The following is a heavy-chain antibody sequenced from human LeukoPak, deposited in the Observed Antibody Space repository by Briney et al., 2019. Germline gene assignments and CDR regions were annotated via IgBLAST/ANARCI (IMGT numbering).Heavy chain of an antibody. V-gene: IGHV3-11*01. Sequence: GGSLRLSCAASGFTFSDYYMSWIRQAPGKGLEWVSYISSSGSTIYYADSVKGRFTISRDNAKNSLYLQMNSLRAEDTAVYYCAKDRAIAARQAFDIWGQGTMVTVSS. D-gene: IGHD6-6*01. J-gene: IGHJ3*02. CDR3: AKDRAIAARQAFDI. CDR1: GFTFSDYY. CDR2: ISSSGSTI.